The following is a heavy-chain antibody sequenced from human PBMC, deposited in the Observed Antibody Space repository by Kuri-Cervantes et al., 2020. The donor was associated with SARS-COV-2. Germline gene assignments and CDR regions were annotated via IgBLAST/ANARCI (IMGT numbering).Heavy chain of an antibody. V-gene: IGHV1-69*04. Sequence: SVKVSCKASGGTFSSYTISWVRQAPGQGLEWMGRIIPILGIANYAQKLQGRVTMITDTSTSTAYMELRSLRSDDTAVYYCARDGAAGLVPAAIALGYYGMDVWGQGTTVTVSS. D-gene: IGHD2-2*02. CDR3: ARDGAAGLVPAAIALGYYGMDV. CDR1: GGTFSSYT. CDR2: IIPILGIA. J-gene: IGHJ6*02.